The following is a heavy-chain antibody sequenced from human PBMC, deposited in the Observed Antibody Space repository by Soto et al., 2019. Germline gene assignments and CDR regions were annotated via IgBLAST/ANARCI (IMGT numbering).Heavy chain of an antibody. J-gene: IGHJ4*02. D-gene: IGHD1-26*01. CDR2: INPSSGST. V-gene: IGHV1-46*02. CDR1: GYTFNTYN. Sequence: QVELVQSGAEVKRPGASVKVSCKASGYTFNTYNMHWVRQAPGQGPEWMGVINPSSGSTNYAQKFQGRVIMTRDTSTSTVYMELSTLSSDDTAVYYCARIYSGSRLDYWGQGTLVTVSS. CDR3: ARIYSGSRLDY.